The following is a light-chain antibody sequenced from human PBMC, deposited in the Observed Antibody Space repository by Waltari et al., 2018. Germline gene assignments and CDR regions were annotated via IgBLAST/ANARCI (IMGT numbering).Light chain of an antibody. Sequence: QSVLTQPPSVSAAPGQRVTISCSGSTSNIGNKYVSWYQQLPGTAPKLLIYDNDERPSGIPDRFSGSKSGTSATLGITGLQTGDEANYYCETWDTSLSAWVFGGGTKLTVL. CDR1: TSNIGNKY. CDR2: DND. CDR3: ETWDTSLSAWV. J-gene: IGLJ3*02. V-gene: IGLV1-51*01.